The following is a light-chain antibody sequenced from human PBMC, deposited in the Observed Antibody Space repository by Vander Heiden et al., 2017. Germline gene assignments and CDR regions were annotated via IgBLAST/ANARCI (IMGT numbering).Light chain of an antibody. J-gene: IGLJ3*02. V-gene: IGLV6-57*01. CDR1: SGSIASSY. CDR2: EDD. Sequence: NFMLTQPHSVSESPGKTVTIPCPRSSGSIASSYVQWYQQRPGSSPTTMIYEDDQRISGVPDRFSGSIDSSSNSASLTISGLKTEDEADYYCQSYDSSNRVFGGGTKLTVL. CDR3: QSYDSSNRV.